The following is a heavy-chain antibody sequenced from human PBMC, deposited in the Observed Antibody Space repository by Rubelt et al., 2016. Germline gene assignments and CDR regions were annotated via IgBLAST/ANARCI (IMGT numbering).Heavy chain of an antibody. J-gene: IGHJ4*02. D-gene: IGHD3-3*01. V-gene: IGHV3-23*01. CDR1: GFTFSSFA. Sequence: GGGSAQTGGSLRLSCAGSGFTFSSFAMSWVRQAPGKGLEWVARITGSGVTKDYADSVGGRFTISRDNTKNPLYLQMKSLRPEDTAVYHCARVRGNGYYYYWGQGTLVTVSS. CDR3: ARVRGNGYYYY. CDR2: ITGSGVTK.